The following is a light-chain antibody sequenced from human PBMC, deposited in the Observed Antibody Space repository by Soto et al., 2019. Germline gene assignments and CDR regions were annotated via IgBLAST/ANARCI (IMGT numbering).Light chain of an antibody. CDR2: GAS. Sequence: EIVLTQSPGTLSLSPGESATLSCRASQSVSSSYLAWYQRKPGQAPRLLIYGASSRATDIPDRFSGSGSGTDFTLSISRLEPEDFAVYYCQQYGSSPVTFGQGTKV. CDR1: QSVSSSY. V-gene: IGKV3-20*01. CDR3: QQYGSSPVT. J-gene: IGKJ1*01.